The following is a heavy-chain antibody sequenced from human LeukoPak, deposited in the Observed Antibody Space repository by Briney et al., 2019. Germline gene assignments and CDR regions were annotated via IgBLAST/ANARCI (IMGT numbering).Heavy chain of an antibody. J-gene: IGHJ5*02. CDR3: AKAYSSRWRYNWFDP. Sequence: PGGSLRLSCAASGFTFSSYAMSWVRQAPGKGLEWVSAISGSGGSTYYADSVKGRFTISRDNSKNTLYLQMNSLRAEDTAVYYCAKAYSSRWRYNWFDPWGQGTLVTVSS. V-gene: IGHV3-23*01. D-gene: IGHD6-13*01. CDR1: GFTFSSYA. CDR2: ISGSGGST.